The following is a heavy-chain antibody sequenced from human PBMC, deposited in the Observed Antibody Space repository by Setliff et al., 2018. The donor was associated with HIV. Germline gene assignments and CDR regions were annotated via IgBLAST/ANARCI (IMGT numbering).Heavy chain of an antibody. CDR2: IKADGTDK. J-gene: IGHJ5*01. Sequence: GALRLSCAASGFTFSSYGMHWVRQAPGKGLEWVANIKADGTDKYYVDSVKGRFAISRDNSKNSLYLQMNSLRAGGTAVYYCARDWNGDGRSIDSWGQGTLVTAPQ. CDR3: ARDWNGDGRSIDS. CDR1: GFTFSSYG. D-gene: IGHD1-1*01. V-gene: IGHV3-7*03.